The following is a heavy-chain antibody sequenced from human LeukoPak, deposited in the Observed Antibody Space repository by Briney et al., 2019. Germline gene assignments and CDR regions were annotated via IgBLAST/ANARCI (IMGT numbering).Heavy chain of an antibody. V-gene: IGHV3-21*01. CDR1: GFTFSSYS. Sequence: GGSLRLSCAASGFTFSSYSMNWVRQAPGKGLEWVSSISSSSSYIYYADSVKGRFTISRDNAKNSLYPQMNSLRAEDTAVYYCAKGSSSWLLRYYFDYWGQGTLVTVSS. CDR3: AKGSSSWLLRYYFDY. D-gene: IGHD6-13*01. J-gene: IGHJ4*02. CDR2: ISSSSSYI.